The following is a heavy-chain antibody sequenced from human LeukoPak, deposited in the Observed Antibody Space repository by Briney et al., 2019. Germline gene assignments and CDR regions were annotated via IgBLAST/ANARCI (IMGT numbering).Heavy chain of an antibody. CDR1: GFTFSNYG. D-gene: IGHD5-24*01. V-gene: IGHV3-33*01. Sequence: GGSLRLSCAASGFTFSNYGMHWVRQAPGKGLEWVAVIWYDGSNKYYIDSVKGRFTISRDNSKNTLYLQMNSLRAEDTAVYYCAANLDYWGQGTLVTVSS. CDR2: IWYDGSNK. J-gene: IGHJ4*02. CDR3: AANLDY.